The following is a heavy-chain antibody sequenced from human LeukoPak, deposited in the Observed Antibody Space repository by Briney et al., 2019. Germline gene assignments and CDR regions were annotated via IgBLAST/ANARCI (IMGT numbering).Heavy chain of an antibody. CDR3: TRVKGYYDSSGYYKAHAFDI. CDR2: IYYSGST. V-gene: IGHV4-31*03. CDR1: GGSISSGFYY. Sequence: PSQTLSPTCTVSGGSISSGFYYWSWIRQHPGTGLEWIGYIYYSGSTHYNPSLKSRLTISVDTSKNQFSLQLSSVTAADTAVYYCTRVKGYYDSSGYYKAHAFDIWGQGTMVTVSS. J-gene: IGHJ3*02. D-gene: IGHD3-22*01.